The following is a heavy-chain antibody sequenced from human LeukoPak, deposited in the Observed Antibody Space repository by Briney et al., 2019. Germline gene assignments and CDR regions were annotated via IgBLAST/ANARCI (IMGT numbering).Heavy chain of an antibody. Sequence: GGSLRLSCAASGFTFSSYAMHWVRQAPGKGLEWVAVISYDGSNKYYADSVKGRFTISRDNSKNTLYLQMNSLRAEDTAVYYCARAQLTMVRXVIRGTNWFDPWGQGTLVTVS. D-gene: IGHD3-10*01. J-gene: IGHJ5*02. CDR2: ISYDGSNK. V-gene: IGHV3-30-3*01. CDR3: ARAQLTMVRXVIRGTNWFDP. CDR1: GFTFSSYA.